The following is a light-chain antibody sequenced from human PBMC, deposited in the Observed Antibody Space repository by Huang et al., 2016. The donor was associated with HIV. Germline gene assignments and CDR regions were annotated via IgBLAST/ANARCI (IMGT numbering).Light chain of an antibody. J-gene: IGKJ1*01. V-gene: IGKV4-1*01. CDR3: QQYYSTPT. CDR2: WAT. CDR1: QSVLYSSNNKNY. Sequence: DIVMTQSPDSLAVSLGERATINCKSSQSVLYSSNNKNYSARYQQKPGQPPKLLIYWATTRESGVPDRFSGSGSGTDFTLTISSLQAEDVAVYYCQQYYSTPTFGQGTKVEIK.